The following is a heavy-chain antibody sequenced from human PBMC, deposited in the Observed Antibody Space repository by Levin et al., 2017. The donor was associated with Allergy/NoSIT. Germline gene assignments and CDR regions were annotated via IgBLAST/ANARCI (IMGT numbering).Heavy chain of an antibody. CDR1: GGSISSGSYY. V-gene: IGHV4-61*02. D-gene: IGHD3-9*01. CDR3: ALSDILTGYLDGSRINFDL. J-gene: IGHJ2*01. Sequence: SETLSLTCTVSGGSISSGSYYWSWIRQPAGTGLEWIGRIYTSGSTNYNPSLKSRVTISVDTSKNQFSLKLSSVTAADTAVYYCALSDILTGYLDGSRINFDLWGRGTLVTVSS. CDR2: IYTSGST.